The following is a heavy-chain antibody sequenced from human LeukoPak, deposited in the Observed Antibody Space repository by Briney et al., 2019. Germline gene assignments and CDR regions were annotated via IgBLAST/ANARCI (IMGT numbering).Heavy chain of an antibody. Sequence: PGGSLRLSCAASGFTFSSYGMQWVRQAPGKGLEWVAFIRYDGSNKYYADSVKGRFTISRDNSKNTLYLQMNSLRTEDTAVYYCARGLPNYYGMDVWGQGTTVTVSS. CDR2: IRYDGSNK. V-gene: IGHV3-30*02. CDR1: GFTFSSYG. CDR3: ARGLPNYYGMDV. J-gene: IGHJ6*02.